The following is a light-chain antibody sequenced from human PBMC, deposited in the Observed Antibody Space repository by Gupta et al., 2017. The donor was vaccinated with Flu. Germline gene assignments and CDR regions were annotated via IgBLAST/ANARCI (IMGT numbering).Light chain of an antibody. CDR2: EDN. V-gene: IGLV3-10*01. J-gene: IGLJ3*02. Sequence: ARITCSGDALPKRYVYWYQQKSGHAPVLVMYEDNKRTAGIPERVSGSSSGSMATLTISGAQVEEEADYFCYSKDSRDKQSGKWVFGGGTKLTVL. CDR1: ALPKRY. CDR3: YSKDSRDKQSGKWV.